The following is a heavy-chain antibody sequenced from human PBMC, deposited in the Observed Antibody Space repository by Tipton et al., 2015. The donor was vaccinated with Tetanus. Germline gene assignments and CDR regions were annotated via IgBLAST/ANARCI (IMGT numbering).Heavy chain of an antibody. D-gene: IGHD5/OR15-5a*01. CDR1: DDSMSGSAHY. CDR3: ARLREIVSRSGWSFDY. Sequence: GLVKPSETLTLTCIVSDDSMSGSAHYGAWVRQSPGKALEWIGSINYSGRTYYSPSLKSRVTMSVDTSKKDFSVRLGSVTAADTAVYYCARLREIVSRSGWSFDYWGQGILVTVSS. J-gene: IGHJ4*02. V-gene: IGHV4-39*02. CDR2: INYSGRT.